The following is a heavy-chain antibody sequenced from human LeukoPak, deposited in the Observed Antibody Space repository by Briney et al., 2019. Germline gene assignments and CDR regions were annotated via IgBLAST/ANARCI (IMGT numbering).Heavy chain of an antibody. CDR2: ISSNGGST. CDR3: ARGGDSSGSYFDY. D-gene: IGHD3-22*01. Sequence: GGSLRLSCSASGFTFSSYAMHWVRQAPGKGLEYVSAISSNGGSTGYADSVKGRFTISRDNGKNSLYLQMSSLRAEDTALYYCARGGDSSGSYFDYWGQGTLVTVSS. J-gene: IGHJ4*02. V-gene: IGHV3-64*02. CDR1: GFTFSSYA.